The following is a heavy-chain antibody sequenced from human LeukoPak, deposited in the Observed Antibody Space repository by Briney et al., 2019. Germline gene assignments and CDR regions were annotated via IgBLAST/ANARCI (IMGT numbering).Heavy chain of an antibody. CDR3: ARGEQWLVYLNY. J-gene: IGHJ4*02. V-gene: IGHV1-69*05. Sequence: ASVKVSCKASGGTFSSYAISWVRQAPGQGLEWMGGIIPIFGTANYAQKFQGRVTITTDESTSTAYMELSRLRSDDTAVYYCARGEQWLVYLNYWGQGTLVTVSS. D-gene: IGHD6-19*01. CDR1: GGTFSSYA. CDR2: IIPIFGTA.